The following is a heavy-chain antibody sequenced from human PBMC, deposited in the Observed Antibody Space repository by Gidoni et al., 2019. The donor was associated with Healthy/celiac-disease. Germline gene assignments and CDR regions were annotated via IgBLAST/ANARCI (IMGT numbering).Heavy chain of an antibody. CDR3: ARVGTYYFDY. J-gene: IGHJ4*02. Sequence: QVQLVQSGAEVKKPGASVKVSCKASGYNFTRYYMHWVRQAPGQGLEWMGIINPSGGSTCYAQKFQGRVTMTRDTSTSTVYMELSSLRSEDTAVYYCARVGTYYFDYWGQGTLVTVSS. CDR2: INPSGGST. CDR1: GYNFTRYY. D-gene: IGHD3-10*01. V-gene: IGHV1-46*01.